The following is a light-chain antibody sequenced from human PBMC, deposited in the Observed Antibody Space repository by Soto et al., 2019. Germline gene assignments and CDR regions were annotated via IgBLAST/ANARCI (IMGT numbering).Light chain of an antibody. V-gene: IGKV3-20*01. CDR2: GAS. J-gene: IGKJ1*01. Sequence: EIVLTQSPGTLSLSAGERATLSCRARQSVGSSYLAWYHQKPGQAPTVLIYGASSRATGIPDRFSSSGAGTDFTLTISRLEHEDFAVYYCQNYDTSPTFGQGTKVEI. CDR1: QSVGSSY. CDR3: QNYDTSPT.